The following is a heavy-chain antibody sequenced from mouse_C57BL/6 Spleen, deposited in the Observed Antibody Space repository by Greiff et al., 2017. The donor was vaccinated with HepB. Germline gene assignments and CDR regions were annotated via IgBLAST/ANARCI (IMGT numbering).Heavy chain of an antibody. CDR1: GFTFSSYG. V-gene: IGHV5-6*01. CDR2: ISSGGSYT. D-gene: IGHD4-1*02. Sequence: EVKLMESGGDLVKPGGSLKLSCAASGFTFSSYGMSWVRQTPDKRLEWVATISSGGSYTYYPDSVKGRFTISRDNAKNTLYLQMSSLKSEDTAMYYCARGRQLDAMDYWGQGTSVTVSS. J-gene: IGHJ4*01. CDR3: ARGRQLDAMDY.